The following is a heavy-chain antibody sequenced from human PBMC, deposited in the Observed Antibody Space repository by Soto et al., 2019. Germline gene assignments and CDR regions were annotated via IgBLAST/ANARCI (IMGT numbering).Heavy chain of an antibody. J-gene: IGHJ6*02. V-gene: IGHV4-38-2*01. CDR2: IYHAGIV. Sequence: PSETLSLTCAVSGYSIASGYYWAWIRQSPGKGLEWIGSIYHAGIVYYNPSLNSRVAVSLDTSKTHFSLKLTSVTAADTAVYYCARTFDYYGLDVWGQGTTVTVSS. CDR1: GYSIASGYY. CDR3: ARTFDYYGLDV.